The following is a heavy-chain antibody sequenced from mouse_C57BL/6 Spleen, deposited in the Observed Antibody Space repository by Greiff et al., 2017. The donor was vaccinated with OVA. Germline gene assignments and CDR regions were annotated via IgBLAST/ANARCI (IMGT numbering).Heavy chain of an antibody. CDR3: ARFVGGDYGSRNWYFDV. CDR1: GYTFTSYG. J-gene: IGHJ1*03. D-gene: IGHD1-1*01. Sequence: VQGVESGAELARPGASVKLSCKASGYTFTSYGISWVKQRTGQGLEWIGEIYPRSGNTYYNEKFKGKATLTADKSSSTAYMELRSLTSEDSAVYFCARFVGGDYGSRNWYFDVWGTGTTVTVSS. CDR2: IYPRSGNT. V-gene: IGHV1-81*01.